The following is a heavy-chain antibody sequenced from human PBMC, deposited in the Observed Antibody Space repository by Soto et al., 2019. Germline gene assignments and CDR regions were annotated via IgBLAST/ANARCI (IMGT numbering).Heavy chain of an antibody. CDR2: ISTDEGNI. Sequence: EVLLVESGGGLVQPGGSMRLACAASGLTLSHYWMHWVRQVPGKGLVWVAAISTDEGNIRTSYADSVKGRSTGSRDDAKNTLHLQMNSLRGDDTAVYDCASLSAPDDFWGQGAQVTVSS. V-gene: IGHV3-74*01. CDR3: ASLSAPDDF. CDR1: GLTLSHYW. J-gene: IGHJ4*02. D-gene: IGHD6-25*01.